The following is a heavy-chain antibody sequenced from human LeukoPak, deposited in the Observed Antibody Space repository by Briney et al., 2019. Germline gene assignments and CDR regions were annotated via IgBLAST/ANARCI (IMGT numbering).Heavy chain of an antibody. D-gene: IGHD2-2*02. V-gene: IGHV1-2*02. J-gene: IGHJ4*02. CDR2: INPNRGGT. CDR3: ARVVVPAAIRGGYDY. CDR1: GYTFTGYY. Sequence: ASVKVSCKASGYTFTGYYMHWVRQAPGQGLEWMGWINPNRGGTNYAQKFQGRVTMTRDTSISTAYMELSRLRSDDTAVYYCARVVVPAAIRGGYDYWGQGTLVTVSS.